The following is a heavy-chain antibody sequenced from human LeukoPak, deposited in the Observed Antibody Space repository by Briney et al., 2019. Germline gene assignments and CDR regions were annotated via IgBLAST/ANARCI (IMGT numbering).Heavy chain of an antibody. CDR2: ISGSGGST. V-gene: IGHV3-23*01. CDR3: AKDLSYGDMFDY. CDR1: GFTFYSYA. Sequence: TGGSLRLSCAASGFTFYSYAMIWVRQAPGKGLEWVSAISGSGGSTYYADSVKGRFTISRDNSKTTLYLQMNSLRAEDTAVYYCAKDLSYGDMFDYWGQGTLVTVSS. J-gene: IGHJ4*02. D-gene: IGHD4-17*01.